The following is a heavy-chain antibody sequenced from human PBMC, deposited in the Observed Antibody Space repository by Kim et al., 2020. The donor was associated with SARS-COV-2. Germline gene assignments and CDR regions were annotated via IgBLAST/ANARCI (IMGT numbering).Heavy chain of an antibody. J-gene: IGHJ1*01. CDR3: ARGGGNFQH. Sequence: GIAKDAQKFPGGVTITADKPTSTAYMELSSLRSEDTAVYYCARGGGNFQHWGQGTLVTVSS. V-gene: IGHV1-69*04. D-gene: IGHD2-15*01. CDR2: GIA.